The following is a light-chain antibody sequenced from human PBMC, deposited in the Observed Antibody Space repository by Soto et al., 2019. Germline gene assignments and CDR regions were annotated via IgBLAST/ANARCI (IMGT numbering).Light chain of an antibody. CDR3: MQSKQLPIT. V-gene: IGKV2D-29*01. Sequence: DIVMTQPPLSLSVTPGQPASISCKSSQSPIYSDGKTYLYWYLQKAGQPPQLLIYEVSKRFSGVPDRFSGSGSGTDFTLRISRVEAEDVGDYYCMQSKQLPITFGGGTKVDIK. CDR2: EVS. J-gene: IGKJ4*01. CDR1: QSPIYSDGKTY.